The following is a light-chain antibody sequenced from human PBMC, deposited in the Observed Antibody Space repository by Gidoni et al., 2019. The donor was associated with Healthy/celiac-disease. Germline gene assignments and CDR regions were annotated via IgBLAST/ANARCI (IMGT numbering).Light chain of an antibody. J-gene: IGKJ4*01. V-gene: IGKV1-39*01. CDR3: QQSFSSLT. Sequence: DIQMTQSPSSLSASVGDRVTITCRASQSISSFLNWYQQKPGKAPKLLIYAASSLQSGVPSRFSGSGSGTDFTLTIISLQPEDFAVYYCQQSFSSLTFGGGTKVEIK. CDR1: QSISSF. CDR2: AAS.